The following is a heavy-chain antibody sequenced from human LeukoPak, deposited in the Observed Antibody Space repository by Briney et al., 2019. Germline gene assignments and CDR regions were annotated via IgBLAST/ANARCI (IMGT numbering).Heavy chain of an antibody. J-gene: IGHJ4*02. CDR3: ARDGSGKYLFDY. Sequence: PSETLSLTCTVSGGSITSSSYYWGWIRQPPGKGLEWIGSIYYTGSTYYNPSLKSRVTISVDTSKNQFSLKLSSVTAADTAVYYCARDGSGKYLFDYWGQGTLVTVSS. V-gene: IGHV4-39*07. D-gene: IGHD3-10*01. CDR1: GGSITSSSYY. CDR2: IYYTGST.